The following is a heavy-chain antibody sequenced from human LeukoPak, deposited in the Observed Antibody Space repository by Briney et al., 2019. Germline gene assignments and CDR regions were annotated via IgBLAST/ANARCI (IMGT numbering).Heavy chain of an antibody. CDR1: GGSISSYY. CDR3: ARSYCSSTSCRRMGWVFDY. Sequence: PSETLSLTCTVSGGSISSYYWSWIRQPPGKGLEWIGYIYYSGSSNYNPSLKSRVTISVDTSKNQFSLKLSSVTAADTAVYYCARSYCSSTSCRRMGWVFDYWGQETLVTVSS. V-gene: IGHV4-59*08. J-gene: IGHJ4*02. CDR2: IYYSGSS. D-gene: IGHD2-2*01.